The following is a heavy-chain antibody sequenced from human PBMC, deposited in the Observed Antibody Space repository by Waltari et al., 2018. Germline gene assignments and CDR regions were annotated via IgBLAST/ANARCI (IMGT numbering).Heavy chain of an antibody. D-gene: IGHD3-3*01. CDR3: AKDLDDFWSGYNN. Sequence: QVQLVESGGGVVQPGGSLRLSCSASGFTFSSHGMHWVRRAPGKGLEWVAFIRYDGSNKYYADSVKGRLTISRDNSKNTLYLQMNSLRAEDTAVYYCAKDLDDFWSGYNNWGQGTLVTVSS. CDR1: GFTFSSHG. V-gene: IGHV3-30*02. J-gene: IGHJ4*02. CDR2: IRYDGSNK.